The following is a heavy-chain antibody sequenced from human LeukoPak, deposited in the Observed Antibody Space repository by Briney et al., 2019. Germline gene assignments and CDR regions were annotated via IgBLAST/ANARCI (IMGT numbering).Heavy chain of an antibody. Sequence: SSETLSLTCAVYGGSFSGYYWSWIRQPPGKGLEWIGEINHSGSTNYNPSLKSRVTISVDTSKNQFSLKLSSVTAADTAVYYCARGPITFGGVIVRGRYFQHWGQGTLVTVSS. CDR3: ARGPITFGGVIVRGRYFQH. CDR1: GGSFSGYY. V-gene: IGHV4-34*01. J-gene: IGHJ1*01. D-gene: IGHD3-16*02. CDR2: INHSGST.